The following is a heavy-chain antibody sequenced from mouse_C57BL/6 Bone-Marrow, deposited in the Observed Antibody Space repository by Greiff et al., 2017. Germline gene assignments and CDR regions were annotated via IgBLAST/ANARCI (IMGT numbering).Heavy chain of an antibody. D-gene: IGHD1-1*01. Sequence: EVKLVESGGDLVKPGGSLKLSCAASGFTFSSYGMSWVRQTPDKRLEWVATISSGGSYTYYPDSVKGRFTLSRDNAKNTLYLQMSSLKSEDTAMYDCARQTNYGSSYGYFDVWGTGTTVTVSS. CDR3: ARQTNYGSSYGYFDV. CDR2: ISSGGSYT. CDR1: GFTFSSYG. V-gene: IGHV5-6*01. J-gene: IGHJ1*03.